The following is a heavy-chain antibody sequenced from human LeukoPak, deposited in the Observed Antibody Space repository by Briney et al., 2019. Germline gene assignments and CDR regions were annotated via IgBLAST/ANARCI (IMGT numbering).Heavy chain of an antibody. J-gene: IGHJ4*02. V-gene: IGHV4-31*03. CDR2: IFYGGNT. D-gene: IGHD3-3*01. CDR3: GYFYGDYFDY. Sequence: PQTLTLTCTVSGGSISSGAYYWSWIRQHPGKGLEWIGCIFYGGNTFYNPSLKSRLTMSLDTSKNQLSMKLSSVTVADTAVYYCGYFYGDYFDYWGQGTLVTVSS. CDR1: GGSISSGAYY.